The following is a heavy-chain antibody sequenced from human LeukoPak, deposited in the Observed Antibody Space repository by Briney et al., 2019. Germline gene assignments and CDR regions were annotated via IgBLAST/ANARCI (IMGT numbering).Heavy chain of an antibody. J-gene: IGHJ6*03. V-gene: IGHV4-39*07. CDR3: ARVLSYDSSGYSPWDYYYMDV. Sequence: PSETLSLTCTVSGGSISSSSYYWGWIRQPPGKGLEWIGSIYYSGSTYYNPSLKSRVTISVDTSKNQFSLKLSSVTAADTAVYYCARVLSYDSSGYSPWDYYYMDVWGKGTTVTVSS. CDR2: IYYSGST. CDR1: GGSISSSSYY. D-gene: IGHD3-22*01.